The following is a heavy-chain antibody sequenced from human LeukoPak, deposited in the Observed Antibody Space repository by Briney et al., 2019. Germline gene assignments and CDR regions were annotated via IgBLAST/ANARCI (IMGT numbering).Heavy chain of an antibody. J-gene: IGHJ6*03. V-gene: IGHV1-2*02. CDR2: INPNSGGT. Sequence: ASVKVSCKASGYTFTGYYMHWVRQAPGQGLEWRGWINPNSGGTNYAQKFQGRVTMTRDTSISTAYMELSRLRSDDTAVYYCASGYCSSTSCFTAYYYYYMDVWGKGTAVTVSS. D-gene: IGHD2-2*02. CDR3: ASGYCSSTSCFTAYYYYYMDV. CDR1: GYTFTGYY.